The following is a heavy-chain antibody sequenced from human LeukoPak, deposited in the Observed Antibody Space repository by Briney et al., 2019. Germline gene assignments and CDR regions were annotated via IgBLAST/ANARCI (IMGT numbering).Heavy chain of an antibody. CDR3: ARDLGGAFDY. CDR2: TSSSSSYI. D-gene: IGHD3-16*01. CDR1: GFTFSSYS. J-gene: IGHJ4*02. Sequence: GGSLRLSCAASGFTFSSYSMNWVRQAPGKGLEWVSSTSSSSSYIYYADSVKGRFTISRDNAKNSLYLQMDSLRAEDTAVYYCARDLGGAFDYWGQGTLVTVSS. V-gene: IGHV3-21*01.